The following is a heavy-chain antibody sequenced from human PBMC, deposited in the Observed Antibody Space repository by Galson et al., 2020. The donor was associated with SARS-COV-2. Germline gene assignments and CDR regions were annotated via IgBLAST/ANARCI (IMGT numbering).Heavy chain of an antibody. J-gene: IGHJ4*02. CDR2: INHSGSI. D-gene: IGHD3-22*01. CDR3: ARGHHQTLVVFFTGGSCYFDS. Sequence: SETLSLTCAVYGGSFNGYYWSWIRQSPGKGLEWIGEINHSGSINYNPSLKSRVTMSVDTSKNQFSLKLTSITVADTAVYYCARGHHQTLVVFFTGGSCYFDSWGQGTLVTVSS. V-gene: IGHV4-34*01. CDR1: GGSFNGYY.